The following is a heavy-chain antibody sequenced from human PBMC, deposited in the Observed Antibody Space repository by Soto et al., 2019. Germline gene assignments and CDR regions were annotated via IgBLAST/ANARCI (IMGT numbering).Heavy chain of an antibody. CDR2: FDPEDGET. D-gene: IGHD1-26*01. CDR1: GYSLSELS. Sequence: GASVKVSCKVSGYSLSELSMHWVRQAPGKGLEWMAAFDPEDGETIYAQKFQGRVTMTEDTSTGTAYMEVSGLRSEDTAVYYCATALSRVGATFGPWGQGTLVTVSS. V-gene: IGHV1-24*01. J-gene: IGHJ5*02. CDR3: ATALSRVGATFGP.